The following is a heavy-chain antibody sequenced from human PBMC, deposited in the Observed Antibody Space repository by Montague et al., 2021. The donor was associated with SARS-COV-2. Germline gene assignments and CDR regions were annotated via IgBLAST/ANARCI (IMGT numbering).Heavy chain of an antibody. V-gene: IGHV4-38-2*02. J-gene: IGHJ5*02. D-gene: IGHD4-11*01. CDR1: GRSISTAHY. Sequence: SETLSLTCTVSGRSISTAHYWGWIRQPPGKGLEWIGSTHHSGNTYYNPSLKSRLTISIDTSKNQFSLKLTSLTAADTAVYYCASQVAYLDYFDPWGQGTLVTVSS. CDR2: THHSGNT. CDR3: ASQVAYLDYFDP.